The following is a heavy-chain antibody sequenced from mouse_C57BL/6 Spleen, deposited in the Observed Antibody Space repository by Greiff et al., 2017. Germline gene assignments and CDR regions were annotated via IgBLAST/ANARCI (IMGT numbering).Heavy chain of an antibody. CDR3: AEGGFAY. V-gene: IGHV10-1*01. Sequence: EVKVVESGGGLVQPKGSLKLSCAASGFSFNTYAMNWVRQAPGKGLEWVARIRSKSNNYATYYADSVKDRFTISRDDSESMLYLQMNNLKTEDTAMYDCAEGGFAYWGQGTLVTVSA. CDR1: GFSFNTYA. J-gene: IGHJ3*01. CDR2: IRSKSNNYAT.